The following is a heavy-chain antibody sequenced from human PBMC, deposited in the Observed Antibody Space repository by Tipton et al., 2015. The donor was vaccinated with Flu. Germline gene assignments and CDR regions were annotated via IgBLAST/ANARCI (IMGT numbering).Heavy chain of an antibody. J-gene: IGHJ4*02. CDR2: INEDGSTT. D-gene: IGHD2/OR15-2a*01. CDR3: AIFKNPGH. Sequence: GSLRLSYAASGFAFSSYWVLWVRQAPGKGLEWVANINEDGSTTYYLGSVRGRFTISRDNARNSVFLQMNSLRVEDTALYYCAIFKNPGHWGQGTLVTVSS. V-gene: IGHV3-7*01. CDR1: GFAFSSYW.